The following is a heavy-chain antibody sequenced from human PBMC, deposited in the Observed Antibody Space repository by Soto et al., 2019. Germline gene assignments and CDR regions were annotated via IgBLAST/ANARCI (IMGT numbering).Heavy chain of an antibody. V-gene: IGHV4-30-2*01. CDR3: ARAGAGTRENYYYYGMDV. Sequence: SETLSLTCAVSGGSISSGGYSWSWIRQPPGKGLEWIGYIYHSGSTYYNPSLKSRVTISVDRSKNQFSLKLSSVTAADTAVYYCARAGAGTRENYYYYGMDVWGQGTTATVSS. CDR1: GGSISSGGYS. CDR2: IYHSGST. D-gene: IGHD1-7*01. J-gene: IGHJ6*02.